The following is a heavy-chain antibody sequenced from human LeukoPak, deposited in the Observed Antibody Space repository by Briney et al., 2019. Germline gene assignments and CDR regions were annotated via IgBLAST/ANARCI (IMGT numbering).Heavy chain of an antibody. Sequence: GGSLRLSCAASGSFSSYVMTWVRQAPGRGLEWVSTLSASGGSTYYADSVKGRVTISRDNSKNTFYLQMSSLRAEDTAVYFCAKDLILVLPAAYDYWGQGTLVTVSS. D-gene: IGHD2-2*01. CDR2: LSASGGST. V-gene: IGHV3-23*01. J-gene: IGHJ4*02. CDR1: GSFSSYV. CDR3: AKDLILVLPAAYDY.